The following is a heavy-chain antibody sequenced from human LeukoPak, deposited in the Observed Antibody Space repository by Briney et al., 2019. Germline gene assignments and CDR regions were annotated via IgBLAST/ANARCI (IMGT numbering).Heavy chain of an antibody. CDR3: ARTRDYYDSSGYVDAFDI. V-gene: IGHV1-2*04. Sequence: ASVKVSCKASAYTFTGYYMHWVRQAPGQGLEWMGWINPNSGGTNYAQKFQGWVTMTRDTSISTAYMELSRLRSDDTAVYYCARTRDYYDSSGYVDAFDIWGQGTMVTVSS. CDR2: INPNSGGT. J-gene: IGHJ3*02. D-gene: IGHD3-22*01. CDR1: AYTFTGYY.